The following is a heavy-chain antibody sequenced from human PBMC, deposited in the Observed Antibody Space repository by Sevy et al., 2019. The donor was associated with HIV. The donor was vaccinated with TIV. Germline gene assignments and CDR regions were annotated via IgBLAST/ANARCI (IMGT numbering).Heavy chain of an antibody. Sequence: GGSLRLSCAASGFSFGDYAMHWVRQAPGKGLEWVSGISWNSVSLDYADSVKGRFTISRDNAKNSRFLQMNRLRSEDTALYYCAKDNRPATMSNSSYYYYYGMDVWGQGTTVTVSS. CDR1: GFSFGDYA. CDR3: AKDNRPATMSNSSYYYYYGMDV. CDR2: ISWNSVSL. V-gene: IGHV3-9*01. J-gene: IGHJ6*02. D-gene: IGHD6-6*01.